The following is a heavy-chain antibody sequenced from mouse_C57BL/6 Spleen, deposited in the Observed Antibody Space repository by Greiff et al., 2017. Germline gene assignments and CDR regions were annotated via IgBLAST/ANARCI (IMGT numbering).Heavy chain of an antibody. D-gene: IGHD2-5*01. CDR3: ARGNSNYLAWFAY. CDR2: FHPYNDDT. J-gene: IGHJ3*01. CDR1: GYTFTTYP. Sequence: VQLQESGAELVKPGASVKMSCKASGYTFTTYPIEWMKQNHGKSLEWIGNFHPYNDDTKYNEKFKGKATLTVEKSSSTVYLELSRLTSDDSAVYYWARGNSNYLAWFAYWGQGTLVTVSA. V-gene: IGHV1-47*01.